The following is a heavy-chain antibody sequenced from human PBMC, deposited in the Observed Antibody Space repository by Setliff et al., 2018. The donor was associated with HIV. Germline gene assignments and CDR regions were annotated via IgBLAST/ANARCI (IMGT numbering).Heavy chain of an antibody. D-gene: IGHD3-9*01. CDR3: TRHPLRPGIAGYFYFVDV. Sequence: PGESLKISCKGAGYSFTRNWIGWVRQMPGKGLEWMGIIYPGDSETRYSPSFEGQVTISADRSINTVYLQWSSLRASDTAIYYCTRHPLRPGIAGYFYFVDVWGTGTTVTVSS. CDR1: GYSFTRNW. J-gene: IGHJ6*03. V-gene: IGHV5-51*01. CDR2: IYPGDSET.